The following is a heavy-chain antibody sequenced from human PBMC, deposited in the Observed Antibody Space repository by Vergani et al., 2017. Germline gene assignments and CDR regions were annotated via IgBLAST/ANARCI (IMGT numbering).Heavy chain of an antibody. CDR3: ARDWCSSTSCYAFDY. V-gene: IGHV3-33*08. D-gene: IGHD2-2*01. CDR2: IWYDGSNK. CDR1: GFTFSSYA. J-gene: IGHJ4*02. Sequence: QVQLVESGGGVVQPGRSLRLSCAASGFTFSSYAMHWVRQAPGKGLEWVAVIWYDGSNKYYADSVKGRFTISRDNSKNTLYLQMNSLRAEDTAVYYCARDWCSSTSCYAFDYWGQGTLVTVSS.